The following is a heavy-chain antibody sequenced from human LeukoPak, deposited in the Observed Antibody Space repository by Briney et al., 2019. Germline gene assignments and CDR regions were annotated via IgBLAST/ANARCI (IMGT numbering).Heavy chain of an antibody. CDR2: MSYIGSA. Sequence: PSETLSFTCTVSDGAVSPVSGDSINSYYWSWIRQPPGKGLEWIGFMSYIGSANYNPSLESRVTISVDTSKNQFSLKLRSVTAADTAVYYCARAGDPWRFDYWGQGTLVAVSS. J-gene: IGHJ4*02. V-gene: IGHV4-61*01. D-gene: IGHD7-27*01. CDR1: DGAVSPVSGDSINSYY. CDR3: ARAGDPWRFDY.